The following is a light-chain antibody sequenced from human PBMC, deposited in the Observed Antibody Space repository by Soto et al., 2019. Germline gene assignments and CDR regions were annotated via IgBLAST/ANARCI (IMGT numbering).Light chain of an antibody. CDR1: QAISGNY. J-gene: IGKJ4*01. Sequence: VLTQCTGPLCVAPCGGAALSCGSSQAISGNYLAWYQHKPGQAPRLLIYSASIRAAANPARFSGSGAGTNFSLTISSLQPEDFATYYCQQSYTEPLTFGGGTKVEIK. V-gene: IGKV3-20*01. CDR2: SAS. CDR3: QQSYTEPLT.